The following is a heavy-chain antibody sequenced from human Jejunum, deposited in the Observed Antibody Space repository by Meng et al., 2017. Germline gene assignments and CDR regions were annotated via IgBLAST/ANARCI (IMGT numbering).Heavy chain of an antibody. Sequence: SLKISCAASVFLFGDYAMHWVRPVPVKGLEWVSTISWNSGSIVYVDSVKGRFTVSRDNAKNSLYLQMNSLRAEDMALYYCARGRDRFTGWYGFDYWGPGTLVTVSS. V-gene: IGHV3-9*03. CDR2: ISWNSGSI. D-gene: IGHD6-19*01. CDR3: ARGRDRFTGWYGFDY. CDR1: VFLFGDYA. J-gene: IGHJ4*02.